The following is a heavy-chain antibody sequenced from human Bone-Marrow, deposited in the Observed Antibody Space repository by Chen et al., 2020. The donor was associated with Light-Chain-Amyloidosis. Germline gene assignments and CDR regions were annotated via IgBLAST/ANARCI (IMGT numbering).Heavy chain of an antibody. CDR3: VSHYILVDTIKHLDY. J-gene: IGHJ4*02. CDR2: INLDGSDI. Sequence: EAQLVESGGGLVQPGGSLRLSCAASGFTFSSHWMGWVRQAPGQGLEWVANINLDGSDIYYVASVKGRFTSSRDNAKNSLYLQMNSLRAEDTAVYYCVSHYILVDTIKHLDYWGRGTLVTVSS. V-gene: IGHV3-7*01. CDR1: GFTFSSHW. D-gene: IGHD5-12*01.